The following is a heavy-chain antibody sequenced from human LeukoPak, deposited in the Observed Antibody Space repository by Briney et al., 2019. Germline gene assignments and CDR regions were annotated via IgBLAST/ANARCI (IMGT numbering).Heavy chain of an antibody. CDR2: IYSSGIT. CDR3: ARYGRLRSSQSNWFDP. J-gene: IGHJ5*02. V-gene: IGHV4-59*08. D-gene: IGHD1-26*01. Sequence: PSETLSLTCTVSGGSFSTYYWSWIRQPPGKGLEWIGYIYSSGITNYSPSLKSRVTMSVDTSKNQFSLKVNSVTAADTALYYCARYGRLRSSQSNWFDPWGQGTLVTVSS. CDR1: GGSFSTYY.